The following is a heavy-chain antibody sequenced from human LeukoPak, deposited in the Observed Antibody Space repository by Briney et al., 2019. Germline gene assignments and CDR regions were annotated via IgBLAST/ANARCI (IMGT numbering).Heavy chain of an antibody. J-gene: IGHJ4*02. CDR1: GGSISSYY. Sequence: ASETLSLTCTVSGGSISSYYWSWIRQPPGKGLEWIGYIYYSGSTNYNPSLKSRVTISVDTSKNQFSLKLSSVTAADTAVYYCATRESSYDFWSGLRDYWGQGTLVTVSS. D-gene: IGHD3-3*01. CDR2: IYYSGST. V-gene: IGHV4-59*08. CDR3: ATRESSYDFWSGLRDY.